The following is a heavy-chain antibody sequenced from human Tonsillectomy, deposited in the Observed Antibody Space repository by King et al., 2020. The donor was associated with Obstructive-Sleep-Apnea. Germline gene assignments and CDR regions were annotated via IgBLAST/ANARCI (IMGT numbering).Heavy chain of an antibody. J-gene: IGHJ4*02. CDR1: GYTFTDYA. Sequence: HVQLVQSGAEVEKPGASVKVSCKASGYTFTDYAMHWVRQAPGQGLEWMGWINTGNGNTIYSQKLQGRVTITRDTSASTAYMELSSLRSEDTAVYYCAREGKWGGSYYPGYWGQGTLVTVSS. CDR3: AREGKWGGSYYPGY. V-gene: IGHV1-3*04. CDR2: INTGNGNT. D-gene: IGHD1-26*01.